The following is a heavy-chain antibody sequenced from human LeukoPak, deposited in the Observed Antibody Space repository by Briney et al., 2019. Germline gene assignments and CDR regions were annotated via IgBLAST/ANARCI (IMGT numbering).Heavy chain of an antibody. CDR3: ARGFIDFWSGYYTGWFDP. Sequence: GASVKVSCKASGYTFTGYYMHWVRQAPGQGLEWMGWINPNSGGTNYAQKFQGRVTMTRDTSISTAYMELSRLRSDDTAVYYCARGFIDFWSGYYTGWFDPWGQGTLVTVSS. CDR2: INPNSGGT. V-gene: IGHV1-2*02. J-gene: IGHJ5*02. CDR1: GYTFTGYY. D-gene: IGHD3-3*01.